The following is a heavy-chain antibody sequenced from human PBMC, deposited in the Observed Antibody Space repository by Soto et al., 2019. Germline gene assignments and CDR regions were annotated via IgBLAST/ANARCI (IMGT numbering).Heavy chain of an antibody. D-gene: IGHD3-22*01. V-gene: IGHV4-31*03. CDR3: ARDADGGGYYYNY. CDR2: IYNSGAT. CDR1: GDSMRSGSYY. Sequence: TSETLSLSYSVSGDSMRSGSYYWSWIRQHPGKGLEWIGYIYNSGATYYNPSLKSRVTISVDTSKNQFSLKLSSVTAADTAVYYCARDADGGGYYYNYWGQGTMVTVSS. J-gene: IGHJ4*02.